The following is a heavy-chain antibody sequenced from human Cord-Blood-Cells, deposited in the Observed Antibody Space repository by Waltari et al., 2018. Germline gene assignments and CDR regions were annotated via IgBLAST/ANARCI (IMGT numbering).Heavy chain of an antibody. CDR2: INPNSGGT. J-gene: IGHJ4*02. V-gene: IGHV1-2*04. CDR3: AREPIAARRYFDY. D-gene: IGHD6-6*01. CDR1: GYTFTGYY. Sequence: QVQLVQSGAEVKKPGASVKVSCKASGYTFTGYYMPWVRQAPGQGLEWMGWINPNSGGTNYGQKFQGWVTMTRDTSISTAYMELSRLRSDDTAVYYCAREPIAARRYFDYWGQGTLVTVSS.